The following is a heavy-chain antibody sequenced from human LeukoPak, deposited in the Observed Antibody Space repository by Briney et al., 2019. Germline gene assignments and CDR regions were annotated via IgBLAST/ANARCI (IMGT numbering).Heavy chain of an antibody. Sequence: GGSLRLSCAASGFTFSTYAMSWVRQAPGKGLEWVSAISGSGGYTYYADSVKGRFTISRDNSKNTLYLGMNSLRAEDTAVYYCAKEVYYYGSGSYYSANYIDYWGQGTLVTVSS. CDR2: ISGSGGYT. CDR3: AKEVYYYGSGSYYSANYIDY. V-gene: IGHV3-23*01. CDR1: GFTFSTYA. D-gene: IGHD3-10*01. J-gene: IGHJ4*02.